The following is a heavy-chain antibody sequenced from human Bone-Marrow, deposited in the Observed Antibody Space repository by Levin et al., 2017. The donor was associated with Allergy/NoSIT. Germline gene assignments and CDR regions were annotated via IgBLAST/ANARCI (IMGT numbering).Heavy chain of an antibody. D-gene: IGHD1-14*01. CDR3: ARNFGNDAFDL. Sequence: ASETLSLTCTVSGGSISLYYWSWVRQPPGKGLEWIGYIHYSGTSDYNPSLKSRATISVDTSKNQFSLRLTSVTAADTALYFCARNFGNDAFDLWGHGTMVAVSS. CDR1: GGSISLYY. V-gene: IGHV4-59*01. J-gene: IGHJ3*01. CDR2: IHYSGTS.